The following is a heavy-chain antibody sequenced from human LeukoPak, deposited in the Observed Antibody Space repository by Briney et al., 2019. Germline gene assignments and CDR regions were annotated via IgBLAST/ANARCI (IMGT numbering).Heavy chain of an antibody. J-gene: IGHJ4*02. CDR2: IYSSGST. CDR3: ARGGKATVVTM. D-gene: IGHD4-23*01. CDR1: GGSINSYY. Sequence: SGTLSLTCTVSGGSINSYYWSWIRQPAGKGLEWIGRIYSSGSTNYNPSLKSRVSMSVDTSKNQFSLKLTSVTAADTALYYCARGGKATVVTMWGQGILVTVSS. V-gene: IGHV4-4*07.